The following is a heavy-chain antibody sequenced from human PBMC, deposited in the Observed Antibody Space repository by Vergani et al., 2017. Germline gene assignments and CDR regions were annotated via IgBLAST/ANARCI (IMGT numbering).Heavy chain of an antibody. CDR1: GGSINPSSSF. CDR3: TRQPQEGASGPPSVPT. D-gene: IGHD5-12*01. V-gene: IGHV4-39*01. CDR2: IYHSGST. J-gene: IGHJ4*02. Sequence: QLQLQESGPGLVKPSETLSLICTVSGGSINPSSSFWGWIRQPPGKGLEWIGSIYHSGSTHYNPSLKSRVTISVATSKNDFYLKVTSVTPADTAVYYCTRQPQEGASGPPSVPTWGQGSSVIVSS.